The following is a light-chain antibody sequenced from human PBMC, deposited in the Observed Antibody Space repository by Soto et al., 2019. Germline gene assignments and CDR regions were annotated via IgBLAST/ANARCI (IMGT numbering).Light chain of an antibody. V-gene: IGKV3-20*01. J-gene: IGKJ4*01. CDR1: QSVGSSY. Sequence: EIVLTQSPGTLSLSPGERATLSCRASQSVGSSYLAWYQQRRGQAPRLLMYATTSRATGIPDRFSGSGSGTDFTLTISRLEPEDFAVYYCQQYGGSRLTFGAGTKVEIK. CDR3: QQYGGSRLT. CDR2: ATT.